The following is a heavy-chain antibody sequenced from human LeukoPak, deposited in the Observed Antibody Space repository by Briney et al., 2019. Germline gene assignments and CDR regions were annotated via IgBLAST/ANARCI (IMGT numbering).Heavy chain of an antibody. J-gene: IGHJ4*02. CDR2: IYSSGSA. CDR3: ARHPQQILGLFDY. CDR1: GGSISSYY. V-gene: IGHV4-59*01. Sequence: SETLSLTCTVSGGSISSYYWSWIRQPPGKGLEWIGYIYSSGSASYNPSLESRVTISVDTSKNQFSLKLSSVTAADTAVYHCARHPQQILGLFDYWGQGTLVTVSS. D-gene: IGHD2-8*02.